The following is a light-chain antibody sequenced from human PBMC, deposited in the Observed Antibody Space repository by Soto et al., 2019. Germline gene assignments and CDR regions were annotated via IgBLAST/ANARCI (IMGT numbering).Light chain of an antibody. V-gene: IGLV2-14*01. CDR1: SSDVGGYHY. Sequence: QSALTQPASVSGSPGQSITISCTGTSSDVGGYHYVSWYQQHPGKAPKLMIYEVTDRPSGVSSRFSGSKSGNPASLSISGLQAEDEADYYCSSYTSSSTIIFGGGTKLTVL. CDR3: SSYTSSSTII. CDR2: EVT. J-gene: IGLJ2*01.